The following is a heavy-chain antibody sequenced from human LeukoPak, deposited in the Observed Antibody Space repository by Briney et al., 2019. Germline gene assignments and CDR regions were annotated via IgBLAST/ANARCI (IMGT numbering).Heavy chain of an antibody. CDR1: GGSIRNYY. CDR2: IYYSGST. D-gene: IGHD6-19*01. Sequence: PSETLSLTCTVSGGSIRNYYWSWIRQPPGKGLEWIGYIYYSGSTNYNPSLKSRVTISVDTSKNQFSLKLSSVTAADTAVYYCARAGAVDYYFDYWGQGTLVTVSS. V-gene: IGHV4-59*08. CDR3: ARAGAVDYYFDY. J-gene: IGHJ4*02.